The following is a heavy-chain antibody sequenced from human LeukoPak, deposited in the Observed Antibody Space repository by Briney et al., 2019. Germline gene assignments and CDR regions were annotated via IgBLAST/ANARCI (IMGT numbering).Heavy chain of an antibody. Sequence: ASVKVSCKASGYTFTSYGISWVRQAPGQGLEWMGWISAYNGNTNYAQKLQGRVTMTTDTSTSTAYMELRSLRSEDTAVYYCARAYGGSYLYYFDYWGQGTLVTVSS. CDR1: GYTFTSYG. CDR2: ISAYNGNT. V-gene: IGHV1-18*01. CDR3: ARAYGGSYLYYFDY. J-gene: IGHJ4*02. D-gene: IGHD1-26*01.